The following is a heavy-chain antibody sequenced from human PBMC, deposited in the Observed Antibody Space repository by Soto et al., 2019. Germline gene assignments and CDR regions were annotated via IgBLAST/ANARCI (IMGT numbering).Heavy chain of an antibody. CDR1: GFTFTNAW. Sequence: EVQLVESGGDLVEPGGSLRLSCAASGFTFTNAWMTWVRQAPGKGLEWVGRIKSKTDGGTTDYAASVKGRFIISRDDSNNTVYLQMNSLKTEDTGIYYCPTGFSSGWSYFDFWGQGTLVTVSS. J-gene: IGHJ4*02. CDR3: PTGFSSGWSYFDF. CDR2: IKSKTDGGTT. V-gene: IGHV3-15*01. D-gene: IGHD6-19*01.